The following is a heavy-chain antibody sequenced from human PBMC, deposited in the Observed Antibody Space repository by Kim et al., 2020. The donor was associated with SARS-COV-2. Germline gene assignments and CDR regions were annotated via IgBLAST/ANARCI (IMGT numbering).Heavy chain of an antibody. CDR1: GFTFDTYA. D-gene: IGHD2-21*01. Sequence: GGSLRLSCVASGFTFDTYAMSWVCQAPGKGLEWVSVISGGAVNKFYADSVGGRFTISSDNSKNTLYLQMNSLRDEDKALYYCAKMVIMDGYNYFYYYAMDVWGQGTTVTVSS. CDR3: AKMVIMDGYNYFYYYAMDV. CDR2: ISGGAVNK. J-gene: IGHJ6*02. V-gene: IGHV3-23*01.